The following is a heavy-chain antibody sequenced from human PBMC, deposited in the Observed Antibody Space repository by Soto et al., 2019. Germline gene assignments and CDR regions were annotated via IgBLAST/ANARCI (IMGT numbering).Heavy chain of an antibody. J-gene: IGHJ6*02. CDR2: IIANYGTT. V-gene: IGHV1-18*01. D-gene: IGHD2-15*01. Sequence: ASVKVSCKASGYTFTSYGISWVRQAPGQGLEWMGWIIANYGTTNYAQKFQGRVTITADESTSTAYMELRSLRSEDTAVYYCASSGYCSGGSCSYPQYYYYGMDVWGQGTTITVSS. CDR3: ASSGYCSGGSCSYPQYYYYGMDV. CDR1: GYTFTSYG.